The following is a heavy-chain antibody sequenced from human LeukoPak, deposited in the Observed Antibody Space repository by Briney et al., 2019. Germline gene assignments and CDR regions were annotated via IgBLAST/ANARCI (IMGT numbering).Heavy chain of an antibody. J-gene: IGHJ4*02. V-gene: IGHV3-74*01. Sequence: GGSLRLSCVVSGFTFSSYWMHWVRQAPGKGLVWVSRINSDGSTTTYADSVKGRFTISRDNAKNSLYLQMNSLRAEDTAVYYCARDQDLAVGLPWYFDYWGQGTLVTVSS. CDR2: INSDGSTT. CDR3: ARDQDLAVGLPWYFDY. CDR1: GFTFSSYW. D-gene: IGHD6-19*01.